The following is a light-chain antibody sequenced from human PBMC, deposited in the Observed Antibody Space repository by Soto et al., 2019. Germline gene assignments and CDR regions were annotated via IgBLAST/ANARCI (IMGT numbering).Light chain of an antibody. Sequence: TVMTQSPATLSVSPWERATLSCRASQSVSGDLAWYQQKPGQAPRLLIFAASTRATSVPARFSGSGSGTDFTLTISRLEPEDFAVYYCQQYGSSPWTFGQGTKVDIK. CDR3: QQYGSSPWT. J-gene: IGKJ1*01. V-gene: IGKV3-15*01. CDR2: AAS. CDR1: QSVSGD.